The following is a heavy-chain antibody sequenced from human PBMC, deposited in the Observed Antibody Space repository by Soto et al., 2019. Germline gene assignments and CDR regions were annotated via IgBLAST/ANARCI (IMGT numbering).Heavy chain of an antibody. CDR1: GGTFSSYA. J-gene: IGHJ4*02. V-gene: IGHV1-69*13. CDR2: IIPIFGTA. Sequence: GASVKVSCKASGGTFSSYAISWVRQAPGQGLEWMGGIIPIFGTANYAQKFQGRVTITADESTSTAYMELSSLRSEDTAVYYCARDLLYGRIDYWGQGTLVTVSS. D-gene: IGHD4-17*01. CDR3: ARDLLYGRIDY.